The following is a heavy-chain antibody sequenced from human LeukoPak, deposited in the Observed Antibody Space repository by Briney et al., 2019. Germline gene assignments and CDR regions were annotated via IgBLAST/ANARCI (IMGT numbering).Heavy chain of an antibody. CDR1: GYSFTSYW. CDR2: IYPGDSDT. CDR3: ARQYYCSSTSCYGGRWFDP. J-gene: IGHJ5*02. V-gene: IGHV5-51*01. D-gene: IGHD2-2*01. Sequence: GESLKISCKGSGYSFTSYWIGWVRQMPGKGLEWMGIIYPGDSDTRYSPSFQGQVTISADKSISTAYLQWSSLKASDTAMYYCARQYYCSSTSCYGGRWFDPWGQGALVTVSS.